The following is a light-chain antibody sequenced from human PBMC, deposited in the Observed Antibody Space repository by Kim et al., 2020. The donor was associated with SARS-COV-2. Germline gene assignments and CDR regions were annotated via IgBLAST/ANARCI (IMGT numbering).Light chain of an antibody. CDR1: QGISSA. Sequence: AIQLTQSLSSLSASVGDRVTITCRASQGISSALAWYQQKPGKAPKLLIYDASSLESGVPSRFSGSGSGTDFTLTISSLQPEDFATYYCQQFNSYFFTFGPGTKVDIK. J-gene: IGKJ3*01. CDR3: QQFNSYFFT. V-gene: IGKV1-13*02. CDR2: DAS.